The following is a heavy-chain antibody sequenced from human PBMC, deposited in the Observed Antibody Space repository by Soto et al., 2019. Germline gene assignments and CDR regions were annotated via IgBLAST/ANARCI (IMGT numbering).Heavy chain of an antibody. CDR3: ARIPVGIAAAGTHFDY. V-gene: IGHV3-11*01. CDR2: ISNNGGLI. Sequence: GGSLRLSCAAFGFTFSDYYMIWIRQAPGKGLECVSYISNNGGLIYYADSAKGRFTISRDNAENLLYLHINGLRAEDTAVYYCARIPVGIAAAGTHFDYWGQGTLVTVSS. J-gene: IGHJ4*02. CDR1: GFTFSDYY. D-gene: IGHD6-13*01.